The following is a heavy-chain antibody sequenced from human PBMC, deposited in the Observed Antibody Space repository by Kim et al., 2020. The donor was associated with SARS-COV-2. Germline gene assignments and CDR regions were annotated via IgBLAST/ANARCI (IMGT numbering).Heavy chain of an antibody. CDR3: ARDPMRGDGCLFDM. D-gene: IGHD3-10*01. Sequence: GGSLRLSCVASGFSISNYWMAWVRQAPGKGLDWVANMNRDGSETHYVDSVKGRFTISRDNAKNSLFLQMNRLGAEDTALYYCARDPMRGDGCLFDMWGQGTMVTVSS. V-gene: IGHV3-7*01. J-gene: IGHJ3*02. CDR1: GFSISNYW. CDR2: MNRDGSET.